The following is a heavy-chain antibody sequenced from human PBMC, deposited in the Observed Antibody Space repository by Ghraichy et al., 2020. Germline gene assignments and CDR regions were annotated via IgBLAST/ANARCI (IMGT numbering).Heavy chain of an antibody. J-gene: IGHJ5*02. V-gene: IGHV3-23*01. CDR3: AKDFTTPYYYDSSGFDP. CDR2: ISGSGGST. Sequence: LSLTCAASGFTFSSYAMSWVRQAPGKGLEWVSAISGSGGSTYYADSVKGRFTISRDNSKNTLYLQMNSLRAEDTAVYYCAKDFTTPYYYDSSGFDPWGQGTLVTVSS. CDR1: GFTFSSYA. D-gene: IGHD3-22*01.